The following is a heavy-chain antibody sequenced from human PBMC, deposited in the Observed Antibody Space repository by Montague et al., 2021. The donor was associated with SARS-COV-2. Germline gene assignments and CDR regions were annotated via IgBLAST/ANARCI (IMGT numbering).Heavy chain of an antibody. J-gene: IGHJ4*02. V-gene: IGHV3-30*03. CDR2: ISYDGSNK. D-gene: IGHD4-23*01. CDR1: GFTFSSYG. Sequence: SLRLSCAASGFTFSSYGMHWVRQAPGKGLEWVAVISYDGSNKYYADSVKGRFTISRDNSKNMLYLQMNSLRAEDTAVYYCARDLYGGLYYFDYWGQGTLVTVSS. CDR3: ARDLYGGLYYFDY.